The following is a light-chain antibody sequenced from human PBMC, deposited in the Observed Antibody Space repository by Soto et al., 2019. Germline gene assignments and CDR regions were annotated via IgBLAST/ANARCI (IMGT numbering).Light chain of an antibody. J-gene: IGKJ1*01. V-gene: IGKV3-20*01. CDR1: QTVTSNY. Sequence: EIVLTQSPGTLSLSPGERATLSCRASQTVTSNYLAWYQRKPGQAPRLLIYGASSRATGVPDRFSGSGSGTDFTLTISRLEPEDFALFFCQQYGSPPPTFGQGTTVEI. CDR3: QQYGSPPPT. CDR2: GAS.